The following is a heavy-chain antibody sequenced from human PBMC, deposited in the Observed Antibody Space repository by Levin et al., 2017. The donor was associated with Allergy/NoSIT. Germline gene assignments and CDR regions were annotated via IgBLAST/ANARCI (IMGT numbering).Heavy chain of an antibody. CDR1: GFTFSSYS. J-gene: IGHJ3*02. Sequence: GESLKISCAASGFTFSSYSMNWVRQAPGKELEWVSSISSSSSYIYYADSVKGRFTISRDNAKNSLYLQMNSLRAEDTAVYYCAREGVGAVAYAFDIWGQGTMVTVSS. D-gene: IGHD6-19*01. V-gene: IGHV3-21*01. CDR3: AREGVGAVAYAFDI. CDR2: ISSSSSYI.